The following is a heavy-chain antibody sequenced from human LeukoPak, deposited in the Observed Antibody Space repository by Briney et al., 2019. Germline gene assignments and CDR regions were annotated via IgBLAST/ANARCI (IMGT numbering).Heavy chain of an antibody. J-gene: IGHJ4*02. CDR3: ARDYCGGDHCSPDY. CDR1: GFTFGSFA. V-gene: IGHV3-23*01. CDR2: ISGSGDDT. D-gene: IGHD2-21*02. Sequence: GGSLRLSCAASGFTFGSFAMSWVRQVPGKGLECVSDISGSGDDTYYADSVKGRFSISRDNSKNTLYLQMNSLRAEDTAVYYCARDYCGGDHCSPDYWGQGTLVTVSS.